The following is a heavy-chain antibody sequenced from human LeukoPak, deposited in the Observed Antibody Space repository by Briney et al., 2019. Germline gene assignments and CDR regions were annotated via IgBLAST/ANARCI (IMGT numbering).Heavy chain of an antibody. CDR1: GYTFTTYG. CDR2: ISTYHGNT. J-gene: IGHJ4*02. Sequence: ASVKVSCKASGYTFTTYGISWVRQAPGQVLEWMGWISTYHGNTNYAQIFQDRVTLTTDTSTSTAYTELRRLRSDDTAVYYCARRPNHYDTSGYDYWGQGTLVTVSS. D-gene: IGHD3-22*01. CDR3: ARRPNHYDTSGYDY. V-gene: IGHV1-18*01.